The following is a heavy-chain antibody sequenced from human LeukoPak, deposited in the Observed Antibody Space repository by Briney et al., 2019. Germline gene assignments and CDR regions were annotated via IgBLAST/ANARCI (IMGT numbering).Heavy chain of an antibody. Sequence: GGSLRLSCAAPGFTFSSDAMSWVRQAPGQGLEWVSAISGSGGSTYYADSVKGRFTISRDNSKNTLYLQMNSLRAEDTAVYYCAKDRIVGATFYYYYGMDVWGQGTTVTVSS. CDR2: ISGSGGST. J-gene: IGHJ6*02. D-gene: IGHD1-26*01. CDR1: GFTFSSDA. CDR3: AKDRIVGATFYYYYGMDV. V-gene: IGHV3-23*01.